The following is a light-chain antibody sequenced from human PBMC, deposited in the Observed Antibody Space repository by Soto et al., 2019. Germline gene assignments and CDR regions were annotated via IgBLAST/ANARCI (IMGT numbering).Light chain of an antibody. CDR3: QQYNNCPPYT. CDR2: GAS. CDR1: QSVSSN. J-gene: IGKJ2*01. V-gene: IGKV3-15*01. Sequence: EIVMTQSPATLSVSPGERATLSCRASQSVSSNLAWYQQKPGQAPRLLIYGASTRDTGIPARFSASGSGTEFTLTISSLQSEDVAVYYCQQYNNCPPYTFGQGTKLEIK.